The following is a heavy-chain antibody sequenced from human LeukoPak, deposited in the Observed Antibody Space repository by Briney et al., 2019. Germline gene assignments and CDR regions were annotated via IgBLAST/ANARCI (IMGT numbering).Heavy chain of an antibody. J-gene: IGHJ4*02. CDR1: GGSITSYY. CDR2: FYYTTST. V-gene: IGHV4-59*01. Sequence: SETLSLTCTVSGGSITSYYWNWMPHPPGKALEWIGDFYYTTSTNYNPSLKSRVTMSVDTSKNQFSLKLSSVTAADTAVYYCATYYYDSSGYSFHFDSWGQGTLVTVSS. D-gene: IGHD3-22*01. CDR3: ATYYYDSSGYSFHFDS.